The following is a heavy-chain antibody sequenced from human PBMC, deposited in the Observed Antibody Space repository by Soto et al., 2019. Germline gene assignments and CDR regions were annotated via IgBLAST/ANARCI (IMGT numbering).Heavy chain of an antibody. D-gene: IGHD6-13*01. CDR1: GGSFSGYY. CDR3: ARRTIAAAGTVGFDH. Sequence: QVQLQQWGAGLLKPSETLSLTCAVYGGSFSGYYWSWIRQPPGKGLEWIGEINHSGSTNYNPSLKSRVTLSVDTSKNQFSLKLSSLTAADTAVYYSARRTIAAAGTVGFDHWGQGTLVTVAS. V-gene: IGHV4-34*01. J-gene: IGHJ5*02. CDR2: INHSGST.